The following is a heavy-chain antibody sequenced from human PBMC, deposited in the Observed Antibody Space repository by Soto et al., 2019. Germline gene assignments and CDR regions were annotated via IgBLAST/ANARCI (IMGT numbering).Heavy chain of an antibody. D-gene: IGHD3-3*01. CDR3: ARDMTYYDFWSGSPQYYYGMDV. CDR1: GFTLSSYS. V-gene: IGHV3-21*01. J-gene: IGHJ6*02. CDR2: ISSSSSYI. Sequence: GGSLRLSCAASGFTLSSYSMNWVRQAPGEGLEWVSSISSSSSYIYYADSVKGRFTISRDNAKNSLYLQMNSLRAEDTAVYYCARDMTYYDFWSGSPQYYYGMDVWGQGTTVTVSS.